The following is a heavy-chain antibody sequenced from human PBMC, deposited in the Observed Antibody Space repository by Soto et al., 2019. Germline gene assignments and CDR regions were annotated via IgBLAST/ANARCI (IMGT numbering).Heavy chain of an antibody. CDR3: AKIGIPDYYDSSGYAN. CDR2: ISYDGNNK. CDR1: GFTFSSYD. D-gene: IGHD3-22*01. J-gene: IGHJ4*02. V-gene: IGHV3-30*18. Sequence: QVQLVESGGGVVQPGRSLRLSCADSGFTFSSYDMHWVRQAPGKGLEWVAVISYDGNNKYYADSVKGRFTISRDNSKNTRYLQMNSLRAEDTAVYYCAKIGIPDYYDSSGYANWGQGTLVTVSS.